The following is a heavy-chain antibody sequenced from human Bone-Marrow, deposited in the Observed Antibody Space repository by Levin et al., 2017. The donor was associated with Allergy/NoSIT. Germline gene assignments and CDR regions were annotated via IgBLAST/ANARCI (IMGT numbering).Heavy chain of an antibody. J-gene: IGHJ6*03. CDR3: ARGSSKITKKVYYYMDV. D-gene: IGHD1-14*01. Sequence: KPSETLSLTCTVSGGFVSSVDHYWSWIRQSPGKGLEWIGHIFSTGSTRYSPSLESRATLSVDTSKRQFSMKLELSSVTAADSAVYYCARGSSKITKKVYYYMDVWGTGTTVTVSS. V-gene: IGHV4-61*08. CDR2: IFSTGST. CDR1: GGFVSSVDHY.